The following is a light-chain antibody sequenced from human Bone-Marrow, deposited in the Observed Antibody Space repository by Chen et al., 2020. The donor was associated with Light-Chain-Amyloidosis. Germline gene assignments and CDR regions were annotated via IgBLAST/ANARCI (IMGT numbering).Light chain of an antibody. V-gene: IGLV3-21*02. J-gene: IGLJ3*02. Sequence: SYVLTPPSSVSVAPGQTATIACGGNNIGSTSVHWYQQTPGQAPLLVVNDDSDRPSGSPEQLSGSNSGNTATLTNSRVEAGDEADYYCQVWDRSSDRPVFGGGTKLTVL. CDR1: NIGSTS. CDR2: DDS. CDR3: QVWDRSSDRPV.